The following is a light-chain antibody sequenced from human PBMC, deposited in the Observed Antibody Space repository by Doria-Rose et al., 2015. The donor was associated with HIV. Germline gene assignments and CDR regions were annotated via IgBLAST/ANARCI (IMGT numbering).Light chain of an antibody. CDR3: QQYNSYSPST. J-gene: IGKJ1*01. CDR2: KAS. Sequence: DIRVTQSPSTLSASVGDRVSITCRASQTISGWLAWYQQKPGKAPKLLIYKASTLESGVPSRFSGSGSGTEFTLTISSLQPDDFATYYCQQYNSYSPSTFGQGTKVEIK. V-gene: IGKV1-5*03. CDR1: QTISGW.